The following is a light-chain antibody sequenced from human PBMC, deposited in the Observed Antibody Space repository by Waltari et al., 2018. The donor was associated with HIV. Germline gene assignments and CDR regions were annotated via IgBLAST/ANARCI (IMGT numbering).Light chain of an antibody. V-gene: IGKV1-6*01. Sequence: AIQMSQSRPSLSASVGDRVTITCRASQGIGNDLSLYQQRPGKAPTLLIYAASILQTGVSSRFSGSGSVTDFSLTISSLQPEDSATYYCLQDYIFPYTFGPGTKLDIK. CDR2: AAS. CDR3: LQDYIFPYT. CDR1: QGIGND. J-gene: IGKJ2*01.